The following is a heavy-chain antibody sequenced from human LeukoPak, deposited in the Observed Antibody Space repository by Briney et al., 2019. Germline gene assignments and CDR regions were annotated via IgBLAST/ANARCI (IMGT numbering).Heavy chain of an antibody. J-gene: IGHJ4*02. CDR3: AREQGAAAGIDFDY. CDR1: GYTFTSYA. CDR2: INTKTGSP. V-gene: IGHV7-4-1*02. Sequence: ASVKVSCKASGYTFTSYAMNWVRQAPGQGLEWMGWINTKTGSPTYAQGFTGRFVFSLDTSVSTAYLQISSLKAEDTAVYYCAREQGAAAGIDFDYWGQGTLVTVSS. D-gene: IGHD6-13*01.